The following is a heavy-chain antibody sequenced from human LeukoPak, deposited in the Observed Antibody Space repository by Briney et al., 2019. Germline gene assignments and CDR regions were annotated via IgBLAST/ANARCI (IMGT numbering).Heavy chain of an antibody. CDR3: ARGVQWFGEVADAFDI. J-gene: IGHJ3*02. CDR1: GFTFSSYS. CDR2: ISSSSSYI. V-gene: IGHV3-21*01. Sequence: GGSLRLSCAASGFTFSSYSMNWVRQAPGKGLEWVSSISSSSSYIYYADSVKGRFTISRDNAKNSLYLQMNSLRAEDTAVYYCARGVQWFGEVADAFDIWGQGTMVTVSS. D-gene: IGHD3-10*01.